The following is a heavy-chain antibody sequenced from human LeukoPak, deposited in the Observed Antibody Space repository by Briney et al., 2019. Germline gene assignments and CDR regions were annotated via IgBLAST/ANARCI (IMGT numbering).Heavy chain of an antibody. CDR3: ARASSSGHYYYGMDV. Sequence: ASVTVSCKASGYTFTGYYMHWVRQAPGQGLEWMGWINPNSGGTNYAQKFQGWVTMTRDTSISTAYMELSRLRSDDTAVYYCARASSSGHYYYGMDVWGQGTTVTVSS. D-gene: IGHD6-13*01. V-gene: IGHV1-2*04. CDR1: GYTFTGYY. J-gene: IGHJ6*02. CDR2: INPNSGGT.